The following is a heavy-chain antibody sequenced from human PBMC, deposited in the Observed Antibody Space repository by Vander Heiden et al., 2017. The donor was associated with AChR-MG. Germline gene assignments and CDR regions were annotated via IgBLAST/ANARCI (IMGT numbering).Heavy chain of an antibody. CDR3: ARWDVVVPAPLFDP. V-gene: IGHV3-74*01. CDR1: GFTFSSYW. CDR2: INSDGSST. D-gene: IGHD2-2*01. J-gene: IGHJ5*02. Sequence: EVQLVESGGGLVQPGGSLRLSCAASGFTFSSYWMHWVRQAPGKGLVWVSRINSDGSSTSYAYSVKGRFTISRDNAKNTLYLQMNSLRAEDTAVYYCARWDVVVPAPLFDPWGQGTLVTVSS.